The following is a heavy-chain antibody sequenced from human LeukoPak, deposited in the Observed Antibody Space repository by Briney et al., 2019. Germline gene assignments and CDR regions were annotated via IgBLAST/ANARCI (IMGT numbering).Heavy chain of an antibody. D-gene: IGHD6-19*01. J-gene: IGHJ4*02. V-gene: IGHV3-23*01. CDR1: GFTFSNYA. CDR2: TSGTGGAT. CDR3: AKGAYSSGWYEFFNY. Sequence: PGGSLRLSCAASGFTFSNYAMTWVRQAPGKGLEWVSATSGTGGATYFADSVQGRFTLSRDNSKNTMSMQMNSLRAEGTAVYYCAKGAYSSGWYEFFNYWGQGTLVTVSS.